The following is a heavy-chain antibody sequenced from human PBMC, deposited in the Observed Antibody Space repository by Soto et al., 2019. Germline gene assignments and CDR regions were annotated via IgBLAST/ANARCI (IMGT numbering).Heavy chain of an antibody. D-gene: IGHD2-8*02. Sequence: QVQVVESGGGVVQPGRSLRLSCAASGFTFRTYAMHWVRQAPGKGLEWVAVISHDGSNTDYGDSVKGRITISRDNSKRTVSWRMSSLRPADTGVYYCAKDDGCTEYCVAYWGQGTLVSVSS. CDR3: AKDDGCTEYCVAY. CDR2: ISHDGSNT. V-gene: IGHV3-30*18. CDR1: GFTFRTYA. J-gene: IGHJ4*02.